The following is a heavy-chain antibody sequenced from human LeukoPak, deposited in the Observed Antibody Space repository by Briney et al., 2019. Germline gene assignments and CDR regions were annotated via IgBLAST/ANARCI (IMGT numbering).Heavy chain of an antibody. CDR2: IKSKTDGGTT. V-gene: IGHV3-15*01. CDR1: GFTFSSYA. Sequence: GGSLRLSCAASGFTFSSYAMSWVRQAPGKGLEWVGRIKSKTDGGTTDYAAPVKGRFTISRDDSKNTLYLQMNSLKTEDTAVYYCTTTPTYYYDSSGYYYDPWGQGTLVTVSS. CDR3: TTTPTYYYDSSGYYYDP. J-gene: IGHJ5*02. D-gene: IGHD3-22*01.